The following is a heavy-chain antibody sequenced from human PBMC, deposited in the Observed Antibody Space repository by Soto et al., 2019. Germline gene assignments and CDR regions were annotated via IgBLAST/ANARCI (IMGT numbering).Heavy chain of an antibody. CDR1: GYTFTGYY. CDR3: ASEKGRRYCTNGVCYGPSYYYYGMAV. CDR2: INPNSGGT. D-gene: IGHD2-8*01. J-gene: IGHJ6*04. V-gene: IGHV1-2*04. Sequence: ASVKVSCKASGYTFTGYYMHWVRQAPGQGLEWMGWINPNSGGTNYAQKFQGWVTMTRDTSISTAYMELSRLRSDDTAVYYCASEKGRRYCTNGVCYGPSYYYYGMAVWGKGTTVTVSS.